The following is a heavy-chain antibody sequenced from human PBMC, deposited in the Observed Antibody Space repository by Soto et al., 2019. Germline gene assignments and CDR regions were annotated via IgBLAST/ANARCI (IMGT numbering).Heavy chain of an antibody. D-gene: IGHD6-19*01. J-gene: IGHJ5*02. CDR1: GGTFRTYT. Sequence: XVKRPGSSVKVSCQTSGGTFRTYTINWVRQAPGQGLEWMGRIIPILDVANYAQKFQGRVTTTAENSTSTANNTFRSLRSEATAAEYCASSIQEDIGVAGPKDTWFDPWGQGTLVTVSS. CDR2: IIPILDVA. CDR3: ASSIQEDIGVAGPKDTWFDP. V-gene: IGHV1-69*02.